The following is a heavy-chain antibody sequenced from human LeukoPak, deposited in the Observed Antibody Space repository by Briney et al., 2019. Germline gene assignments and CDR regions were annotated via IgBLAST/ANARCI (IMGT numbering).Heavy chain of an antibody. D-gene: IGHD3-9*01. V-gene: IGHV1-2*02. Sequence: WASVKVSCKASGYTFTGYYMHWVRQALGQGLEWMGWINPNSGGTNYAQKFQGRVTMTRDTSISTAYMELSRLRSDDTAVYYCARPDILRYFDYWGQGTLVTVSS. CDR2: INPNSGGT. CDR1: GYTFTGYY. CDR3: ARPDILRYFDY. J-gene: IGHJ4*02.